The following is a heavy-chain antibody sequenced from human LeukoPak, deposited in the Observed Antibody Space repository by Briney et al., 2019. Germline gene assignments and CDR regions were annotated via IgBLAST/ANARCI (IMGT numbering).Heavy chain of an antibody. J-gene: IGHJ5*02. CDR1: GYNSTRYW. D-gene: IGHD1-1*01. V-gene: IGHV5-51*01. Sequence: GESPKTPSHGSGYNSTRYWIDWARQIPRQGVEWMGFIYPVDSDARYSPYFQGKVTIPASQSISTACLQWSSLKASDTAMYYFARAPGTTGCFDPCGQGTPVTVSS. CDR3: ARAPGTTGCFDP. CDR2: IYPVDSDA.